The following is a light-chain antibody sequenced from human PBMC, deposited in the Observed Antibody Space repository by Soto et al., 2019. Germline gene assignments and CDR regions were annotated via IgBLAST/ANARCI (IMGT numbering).Light chain of an antibody. J-gene: IGKJ1*01. CDR2: DAS. V-gene: IGKV3-11*01. Sequence: EIVLTQSPATLSLSPGERATLSYRASQSVKNNVAWYQQKPGQAPRLLIYDASNRATGIPARFSGSGSGTDFTLTISSLEPEDFAVYYCQQRSNWPRTFGQGIK. CDR1: QSVKNN. CDR3: QQRSNWPRT.